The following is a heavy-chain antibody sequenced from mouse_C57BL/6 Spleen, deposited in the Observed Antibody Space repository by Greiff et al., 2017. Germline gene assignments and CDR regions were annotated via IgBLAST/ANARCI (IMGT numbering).Heavy chain of an antibody. CDR1: GYTFTDYY. D-gene: IGHD2-3*01. J-gene: IGHJ3*01. V-gene: IGHV1-26*01. CDR3: ARRRDGYYEGFSFAY. CDR2: INPNNGGT. Sequence: EVQLQQSGPELVKPGASVKISCKASGYTFTDYYMNWVQQSHGKSLEWIGDINPNNGGTSYNQKFKGKATLTVDKSSSTAYMELRSLTSEDSAVYYCARRRDGYYEGFSFAYWGQGTLVTVSA.